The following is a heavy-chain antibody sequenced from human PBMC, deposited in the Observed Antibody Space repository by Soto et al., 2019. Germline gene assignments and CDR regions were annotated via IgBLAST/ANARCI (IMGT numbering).Heavy chain of an antibody. CDR3: ARDYMVRGVMRWFDP. CDR1: GGPISSSNW. J-gene: IGHJ5*02. D-gene: IGHD3-10*01. Sequence: QVQLQESGPGLVKPSGTLSLTCAVSGGPISSSNWWSWVRQPPGKELEWIGEIYHSGSTNYKPSLKSRVTISVDKSKNQFSLKLSSVTAADTAVYYCARDYMVRGVMRWFDPWGQGTLVTVSS. CDR2: IYHSGST. V-gene: IGHV4-4*02.